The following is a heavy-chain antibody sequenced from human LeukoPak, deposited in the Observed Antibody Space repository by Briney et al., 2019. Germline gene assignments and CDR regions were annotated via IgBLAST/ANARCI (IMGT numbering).Heavy chain of an antibody. J-gene: IGHJ4*02. Sequence: KDSETMSLTCAFSGGSSSSGGNSWSWIRQPPGKGLEWIGYIYHSGSTYCNPSLKSRVTISVDRSKNQFSLKLSSLTAADTAVYYCARVVLRASSYFDYLGQGTLVTVSS. D-gene: IGHD3-3*01. V-gene: IGHV4-30-2*01. CDR2: IYHSGST. CDR3: ARVVLRASSYFDY. CDR1: GGSSSSGGNS.